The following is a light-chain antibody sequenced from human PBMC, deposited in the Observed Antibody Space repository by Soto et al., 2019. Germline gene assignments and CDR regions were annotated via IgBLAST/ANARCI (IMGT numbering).Light chain of an antibody. V-gene: IGKV1-39*01. Sequence: DIQMTQSPSSLSASVGDRVTITCRASQSISSYLNWYQQKQGKAPKLLIYAASSWQSGVPSRLSGSGSGTDFTLTISSLQPEDFATYYCQQSYSTPPTFGQGTKLGIK. CDR3: QQSYSTPPT. J-gene: IGKJ2*01. CDR1: QSISSY. CDR2: AAS.